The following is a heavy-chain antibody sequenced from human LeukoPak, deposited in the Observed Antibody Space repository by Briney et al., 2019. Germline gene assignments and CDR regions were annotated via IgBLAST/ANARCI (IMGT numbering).Heavy chain of an antibody. V-gene: IGHV3-48*01. Sequence: GGSLRLSCAASGFTFSSYSMNWVRQAPGKGLEWVSSISGSSSTIYISSSSSTTYYADSVKGRFTISRDNAKNSLYLQVNSLRAEDTAVYYCARAGKLRCLERRNNYFDYWGQGTLVTVSS. CDR3: ARAGKLRCLERRNNYFDY. CDR2: ISSSSSTT. D-gene: IGHD3-3*01. CDR1: GFTFSSYS. J-gene: IGHJ4*02.